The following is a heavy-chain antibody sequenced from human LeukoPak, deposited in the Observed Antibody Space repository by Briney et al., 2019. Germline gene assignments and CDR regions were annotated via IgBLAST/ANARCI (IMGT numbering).Heavy chain of an antibody. CDR1: GDSISSNSYY. D-gene: IGHD3-22*01. V-gene: IGHV4-39*01. J-gene: IGHJ4*02. Sequence: SETLSLTCTVSGDSISSNSYYWGWIRQPPGKGLEWVGNIYYSGNPFYNPSLKSRVTISVDPSKNQFSLSLDSVTAADTAVYYCASQLDDYYDSTGYYTGFIDYWGPGTLVTVSS. CDR3: ASQLDDYYDSTGYYTGFIDY. CDR2: IYYSGNP.